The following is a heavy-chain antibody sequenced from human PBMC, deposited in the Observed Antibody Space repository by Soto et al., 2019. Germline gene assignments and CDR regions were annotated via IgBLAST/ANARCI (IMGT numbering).Heavy chain of an antibody. CDR3: ARVFVDPPILYYYGLDV. CDR1: GFTFSTYS. Sequence: EVQLVESGGGLVKPGGSLRLSCAASGFTFSTYSMNWVRQAPGKGLEWVSSISSSSSYIFYADSVKGRFTISRDNAKNSLYLQMNSLRAEDTAVYYCARVFVDPPILYYYGLDVWGQGTTVTVSS. D-gene: IGHD2-21*01. CDR2: ISSSSSYI. J-gene: IGHJ6*02. V-gene: IGHV3-21*01.